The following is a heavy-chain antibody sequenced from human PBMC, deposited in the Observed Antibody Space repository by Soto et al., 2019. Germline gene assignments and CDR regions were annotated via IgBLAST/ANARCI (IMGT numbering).Heavy chain of an antibody. D-gene: IGHD6-6*01. J-gene: IGHJ6*02. Sequence: EVQLVESGGGLVQPGGSLRLSCAASGFTFSSYWMHWVRQAPGKGLVWVSRINSDGSSTNYADSVKGRFTISRDNARNTLFLQTDTLRAEDTAVYYCTRSGSSPYYYGMDVWGPGTRVTVSS. CDR3: TRSGSSPYYYGMDV. V-gene: IGHV3-74*01. CDR1: GFTFSSYW. CDR2: INSDGSST.